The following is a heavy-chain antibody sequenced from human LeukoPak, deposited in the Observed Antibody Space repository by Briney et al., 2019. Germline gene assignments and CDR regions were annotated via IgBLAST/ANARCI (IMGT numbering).Heavy chain of an antibody. Sequence: PGASLRLSCAASGFSFSIYAMSWVRQAPGKGLEWVSAISPGGDTIYYLDSVKGRFTISRDNSKNTLYLQMSSLRAEDTAVYYCARRTTVVGPAPFDHWGQGTLVTVSS. D-gene: IGHD4-23*01. CDR2: ISPGGDTI. V-gene: IGHV3-23*01. CDR1: GFSFSIYA. CDR3: ARRTTVVGPAPFDH. J-gene: IGHJ4*02.